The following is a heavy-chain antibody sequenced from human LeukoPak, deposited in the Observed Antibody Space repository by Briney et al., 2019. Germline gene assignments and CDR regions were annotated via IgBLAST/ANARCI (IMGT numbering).Heavy chain of an antibody. CDR1: GYTFTSYD. V-gene: IGHV1-8*01. CDR2: RNPNSGDT. D-gene: IGHD1-1*01. Sequence: ASVKVSCKASGYTFTSYDINWVREATGQGLEWMGWRNPNSGDTGYSQKFKVMGTMTRNTSMSTAYMELRTLRSEDTPVYYCARNPKRPFALRPRNPYPVPPWGQRTLLTVSS. J-gene: IGHJ5*02. CDR3: ARNPKRPFALRPRNPYPVPP.